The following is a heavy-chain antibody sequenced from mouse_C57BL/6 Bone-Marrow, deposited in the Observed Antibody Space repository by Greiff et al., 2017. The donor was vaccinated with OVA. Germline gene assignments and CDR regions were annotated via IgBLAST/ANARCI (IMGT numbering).Heavy chain of an antibody. CDR1: GYTFTGYW. CDR3: ARAPSSYYFDF. J-gene: IGHJ2*01. Sequence: QVKLQQPGAELVMPGASVKLSCKASGYTFTGYWMHWVKQRPGQGLEWIGEIDPYDSYTKYTPQFQGKSTLTVDKSSSTAYMQLSSLTSEDTAVYYCARAPSSYYFDFWGKGTTLTVSS. V-gene: IGHV1-69*01. CDR2: IDPYDSYT.